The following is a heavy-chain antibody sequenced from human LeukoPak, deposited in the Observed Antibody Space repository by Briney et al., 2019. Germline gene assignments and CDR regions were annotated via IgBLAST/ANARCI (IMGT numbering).Heavy chain of an antibody. Sequence: ASVKVCCKASGYSFVNYGISWVRQAPGQGLGWMAWISGHSANYFYAQQLQGRVTVAKDTSASIAYLGLTGLSFDDTAVYYCARDLSIVVPSVTDYWGEGTRVTVS. CDR1: GYSFVNYG. J-gene: IGHJ4*02. CDR3: ARDLSIVVPSVTDY. V-gene: IGHV1-18*04. D-gene: IGHD3-22*01. CDR2: ISGHSANY.